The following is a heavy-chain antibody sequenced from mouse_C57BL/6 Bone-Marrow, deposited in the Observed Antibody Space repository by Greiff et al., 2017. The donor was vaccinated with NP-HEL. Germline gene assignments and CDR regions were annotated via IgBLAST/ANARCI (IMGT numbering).Heavy chain of an antibody. J-gene: IGHJ1*03. CDR2: IHTNSGST. V-gene: IGHV1-64*01. CDR3: ATSDYGNYRWYFDV. CDR1: GYTFTSYW. Sequence: VQLQQPGAELVKPGASVKLSCKASGYTFTSYWMHWVKQRPGQGLEWIGMIHTNSGSTNYNEKFKSKATMTVDESSSTAYMQLSSLTSEDSAVYYGATSDYGNYRWYFDVGGTGTTVTVSS. D-gene: IGHD2-1*01.